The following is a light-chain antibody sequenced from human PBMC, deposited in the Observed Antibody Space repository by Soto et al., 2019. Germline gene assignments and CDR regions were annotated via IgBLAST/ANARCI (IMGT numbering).Light chain of an antibody. Sequence: DTQLTQSPSFLSASVGDRVTITCRASQGISNYLAWYQQKPGKAPKLLIYPAATLQSGVPSRFSGSGSGTEFTLTIGSLQPEDSATYYCQELNSYPFAFGGGTKVDI. CDR1: QGISNY. CDR2: PAA. J-gene: IGKJ4*01. CDR3: QELNSYPFA. V-gene: IGKV1-9*01.